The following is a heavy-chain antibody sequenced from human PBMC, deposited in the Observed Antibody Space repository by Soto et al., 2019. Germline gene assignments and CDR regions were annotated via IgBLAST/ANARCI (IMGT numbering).Heavy chain of an antibody. CDR2: IYYSGST. CDR3: AKGEGLGGGGLVPRDYYMDV. J-gene: IGHJ6*03. Sequence: SETLSLTCTVSGGSVSSGSYYWSWIRQPPGKGLEWIGDIYYSGSTNYNPSLKSRVTISVDTSKNQFSLKLSSVTAADTAVYYCAKGEGLGGGGLVPRDYYMDVWGKGTTVTVSS. D-gene: IGHD2-15*01. V-gene: IGHV4-61*01. CDR1: GGSVSSGSYY.